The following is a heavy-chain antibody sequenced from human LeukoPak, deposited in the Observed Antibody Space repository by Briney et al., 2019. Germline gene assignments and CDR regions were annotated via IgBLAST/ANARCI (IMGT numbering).Heavy chain of an antibody. CDR1: GGSFSGYY. CDR2: INHSGST. V-gene: IGHV4-34*01. D-gene: IGHD4-11*01. Sequence: SETLSLTCAVYGGSFSGYYWRWIRQPPGKGLEWIGEINHSGSTNYNPSLKSRVTISVDTSKNQFSLKLSSVTAADTAVYYCARKTTVTPRYYYYYYMDVWGKGTTVTVSS. J-gene: IGHJ6*03. CDR3: ARKTTVTPRYYYYYYMDV.